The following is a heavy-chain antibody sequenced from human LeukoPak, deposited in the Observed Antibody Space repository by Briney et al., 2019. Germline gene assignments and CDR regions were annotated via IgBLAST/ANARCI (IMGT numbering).Heavy chain of an antibody. Sequence: ASVKVSCKVSGYTVTELSMRWVRQAPGKGLEWMGGFDPEDGETVYAQNFQGRVTMTEDTSTDTAYMELSRLRSEDTAVYYCAGGAVTAILDYWGPGALVTVSS. V-gene: IGHV1-24*01. D-gene: IGHD2-21*02. CDR2: FDPEDGET. CDR1: GYTVTELS. J-gene: IGHJ4*02. CDR3: AGGAVTAILDY.